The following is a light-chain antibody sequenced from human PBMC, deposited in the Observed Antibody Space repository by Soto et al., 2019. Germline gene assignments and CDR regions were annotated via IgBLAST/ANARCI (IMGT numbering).Light chain of an antibody. V-gene: IGLV2-14*01. CDR3: SSYTSSSTL. J-gene: IGLJ1*01. CDR2: ALT. Sequence: QSALTQPASVSGSPGQSITVSCTGTSSDGGGYNYVAWFEQDPGKAPKLMIYALTARPSGVSSRFSGSKSGNTASLTISGLQAEDEADYYRSSYTSSSTLFGTGTKVTVL. CDR1: SSDGGGYNY.